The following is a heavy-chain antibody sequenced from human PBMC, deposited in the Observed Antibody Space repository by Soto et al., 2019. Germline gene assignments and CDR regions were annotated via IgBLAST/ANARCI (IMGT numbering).Heavy chain of an antibody. CDR2: INSDGSST. D-gene: IGHD2-15*01. J-gene: IGHJ4*02. CDR1: GFTFSSYW. V-gene: IGHV3-74*01. Sequence: EVQLVESGGGLVQPGGSLRLSCAASGFTFSSYWMHWVRQAPGKGLVWVSRINSDGSSTVYADSVKGRFTISRDNAKNTQNLQMNSLRAEDTAVYYCARVYCSGGSCYSVDYWGQGTLVTVSS. CDR3: ARVYCSGGSCYSVDY.